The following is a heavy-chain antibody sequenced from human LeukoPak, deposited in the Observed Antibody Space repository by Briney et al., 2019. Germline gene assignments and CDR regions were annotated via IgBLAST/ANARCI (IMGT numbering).Heavy chain of an antibody. Sequence: GGSLTLTCAASGYTLTTCSMSWIRQAPGKGLEWVSAISGRTGATYYADSEKGRFTISRDKSKLTLYLKMDRLRAEDTAVYYWARYWSSGCYFFYYWGQGTLVTVSS. J-gene: IGHJ4*02. CDR1: GYTLTTCS. V-gene: IGHV3-23*01. CDR2: ISGRTGAT. D-gene: IGHD2-21*02. CDR3: ARYWSSGCYFFYY.